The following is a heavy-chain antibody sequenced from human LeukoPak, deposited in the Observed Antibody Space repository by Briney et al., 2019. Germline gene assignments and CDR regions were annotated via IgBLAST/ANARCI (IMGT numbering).Heavy chain of an antibody. V-gene: IGHV4-4*07. CDR1: GGSLSSFY. CDR3: ARGLGGAYYYMDV. J-gene: IGHJ6*03. Sequence: PSETLSLTCTVSGGSLSSFYWSWVRQPAGKGLEWIGRVDTSGSTHYNPSLKSRVTMSLDTSENQFSLKLNSVTVADTAVYYCARGLGGAYYYMDVWGKGTTVTVSS. CDR2: VDTSGST. D-gene: IGHD3-16*01.